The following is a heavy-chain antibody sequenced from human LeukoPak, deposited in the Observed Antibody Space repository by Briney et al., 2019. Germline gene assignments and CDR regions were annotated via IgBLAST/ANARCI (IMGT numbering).Heavy chain of an antibody. Sequence: PSETLSLTCAVYGGSFSGYYWSWIRQPPGKGLEWIGEINHSGSTNYNPSLKSRVTISVDTSKNQFSLKLSSVTAADTVVYYCARGSVVTAIWGQGTLVTVSS. CDR3: ARGSVVTAI. V-gene: IGHV4-34*01. D-gene: IGHD2-21*02. CDR2: INHSGST. J-gene: IGHJ4*02. CDR1: GGSFSGYY.